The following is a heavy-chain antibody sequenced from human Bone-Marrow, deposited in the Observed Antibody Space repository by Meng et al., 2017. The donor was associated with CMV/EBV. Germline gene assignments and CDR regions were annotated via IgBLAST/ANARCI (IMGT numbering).Heavy chain of an antibody. V-gene: IGHV4-59*01. CDR2: IYYSGST. D-gene: IGHD2/OR15-2a*01. CDR3: ARGPFLYGMDG. Sequence: GSLRLSCTVSGGSISSYYWSWIRQPPGKGLEWIGYIYYSGSTNYNPSLKSRVTISVDTSKNQFSLKLSSVTAADTAVYYCARGPFLYGMDGWGQGTTVTVSS. CDR1: GGSISSYY. J-gene: IGHJ6*02.